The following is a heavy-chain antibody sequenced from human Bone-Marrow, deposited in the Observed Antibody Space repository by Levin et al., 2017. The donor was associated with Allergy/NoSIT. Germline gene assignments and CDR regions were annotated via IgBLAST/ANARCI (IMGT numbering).Heavy chain of an antibody. CDR1: GFTFSSYA. J-gene: IGHJ4*02. CDR3: AKDQRSAATTSYFDY. V-gene: IGHV3-23*01. D-gene: IGHD1-14*01. Sequence: RSGGSLRLSCAASGFTFSSYAMSWVRQAPGKGLEWVSAISGSGGSTYYADSVKGRFTISRDNSKNTLYLQMNSLRAEDTAVYYCAKDQRSAATTSYFDYWGQGTLVIVSS. CDR2: ISGSGGST.